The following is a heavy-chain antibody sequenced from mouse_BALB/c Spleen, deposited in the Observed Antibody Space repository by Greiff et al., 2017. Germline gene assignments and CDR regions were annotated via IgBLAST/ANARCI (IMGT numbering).Heavy chain of an antibody. CDR2: INPSNGRT. Sequence: VQLQQSGAELVKPGASVKLSCKASGYTFTSYWMHWVKQRPGQGLEWIGEINPSNGRTNYNEKFKSKATLTVDKSSSTDYMQLSSLTSEDSAVYYCARWAHYWGQGTSVTVSS. CDR1: GYTFTSYW. J-gene: IGHJ4*01. CDR3: ARWAHY. V-gene: IGHV1S81*02.